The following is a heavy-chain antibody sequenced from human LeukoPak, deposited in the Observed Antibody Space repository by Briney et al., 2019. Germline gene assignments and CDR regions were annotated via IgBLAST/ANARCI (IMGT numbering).Heavy chain of an antibody. CDR1: GFTFRSHG. D-gene: IGHD3-22*01. J-gene: IGHJ4*02. V-gene: IGHV3-73*01. CDR3: TGDNFDSSVKFDY. CDR2: IRSKANNYAT. Sequence: GGSLRLSCAASGFTFRSHGMHWVRQASGKGLEWVGRIRSKANNYATAYAASVKGRFTISRDDSKNTAYLQMNSLKTEDTAVYYCTGDNFDSSVKFDYWGQGTLVTVSS.